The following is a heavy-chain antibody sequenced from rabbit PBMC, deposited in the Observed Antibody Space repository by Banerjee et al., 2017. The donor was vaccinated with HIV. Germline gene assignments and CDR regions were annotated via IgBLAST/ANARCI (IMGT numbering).Heavy chain of an antibody. CDR1: GFTLSSYW. CDR2: IYAGRGDKT. J-gene: IGHJ4*01. CDR3: ARSVAGADWSYAL. Sequence: QEQLVESGGGLVQPEGSLTLTCKASGFTLSSYWMWWVRQAPGKGLEWIACIYAGRGDKTYYARWAKGRFTISKTSSTTVTLQMTSLTAADTATYFCARSVAGADWSYALWGPGTLVTVS. V-gene: IGHV1S45*01. D-gene: IGHD8-1*01.